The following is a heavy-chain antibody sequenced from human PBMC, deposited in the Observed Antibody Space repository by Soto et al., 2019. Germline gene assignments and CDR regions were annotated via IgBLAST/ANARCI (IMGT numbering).Heavy chain of an antibody. Sequence: QVQLVQSGAEVKKPGASVKVSCKASGYTFTSYAMHWVRQAPGQRLEWMGWINAGNGNTKYSQKFQGRVTITRDTSASTAYMELNSLRSEDTAVYYCARDLQGVRGWMGYWGQGTLVTVSS. CDR3: ARDLQGVRGWMGY. J-gene: IGHJ4*02. D-gene: IGHD4-4*01. CDR1: GYTFTSYA. CDR2: INAGNGNT. V-gene: IGHV1-3*01.